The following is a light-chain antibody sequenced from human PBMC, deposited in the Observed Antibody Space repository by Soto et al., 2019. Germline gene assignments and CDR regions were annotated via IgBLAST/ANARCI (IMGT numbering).Light chain of an antibody. CDR2: GAS. V-gene: IGKV3-20*01. J-gene: IGKJ1*01. CDR1: QSVSSSY. CDR3: QQYGRSWWT. Sequence: EIVLTQSPGTLSLSLGERATLSCRTSQSVSSSYLAWYQQKPGQAPRLLIYGASSRATGIPDRFSGSGSGTDFTLTISRLEPEDFAVYYCQQYGRSWWTFGQGTKVEIK.